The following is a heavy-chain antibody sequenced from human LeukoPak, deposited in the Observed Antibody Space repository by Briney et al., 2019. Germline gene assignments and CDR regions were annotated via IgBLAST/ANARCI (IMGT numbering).Heavy chain of an antibody. D-gene: IGHD3-22*01. Sequence: SETLSLTCAVYGGSFSGYYWSWIRQPPGKGLEWIGSIYYSGSTYYNPSLKSRVTISVDTSKNQFSLKLSSVTAADTAVYYCASSTMIVVVTTFDIWGQGTMVTVSS. V-gene: IGHV4-34*01. CDR2: IYYSGST. CDR1: GGSFSGYY. J-gene: IGHJ3*02. CDR3: ASSTMIVVVTTFDI.